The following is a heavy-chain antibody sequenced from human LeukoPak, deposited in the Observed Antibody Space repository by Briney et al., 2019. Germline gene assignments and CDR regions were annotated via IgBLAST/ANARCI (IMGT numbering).Heavy chain of an antibody. V-gene: IGHV3-30*04. CDR1: GCTYSSYA. CDR2: ISYDGSKK. CDR3: ARGAPLRRRGWFY. Sequence: GGSLTLSCAASGCTYSSYAMSWVRQAPGKGLEWVAIISYDGSKKYIAASVKDRFTISRDNSKNTLYLQMNSLRAEDRALYYCARGAPLRRRGWFYWGQGRMVT. J-gene: IGHJ4*02. D-gene: IGHD6-19*01.